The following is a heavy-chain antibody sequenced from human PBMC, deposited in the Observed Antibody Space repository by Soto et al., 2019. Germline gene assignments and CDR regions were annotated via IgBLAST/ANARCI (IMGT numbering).Heavy chain of an antibody. CDR3: AREGSYYFDSRNDY. D-gene: IGHD3-22*01. CDR2: INPSGGTA. Sequence: QVQLVQSGAEGKRPGASVKISCGAAGYNFSNHYIHWVRQAPGQGLEWIGIINPSGGTASNAQKFQGRVTMTRDTSASTAYLMLSSLTSGDTAVYYCAREGSYYFDSRNDYWGQGTLVTVSS. V-gene: IGHV1-46*01. J-gene: IGHJ4*02. CDR1: GYNFSNHY.